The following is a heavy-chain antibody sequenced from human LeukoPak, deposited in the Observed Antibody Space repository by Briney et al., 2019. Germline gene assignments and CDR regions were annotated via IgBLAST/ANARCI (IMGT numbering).Heavy chain of an antibody. CDR1: GGSISSYY. CDR2: IYYSGST. Sequence: SETLSLTCTVSGGSISSYYWSWIRQPPGKGLEWIGYIYYSGSTNYNPSLKSRVTISVDTSENQFSLKLSSVTAADTAVYYCAREERDQDAFDIWGQGTMVTVSS. V-gene: IGHV4-59*01. CDR3: AREERDQDAFDI. D-gene: IGHD5-24*01. J-gene: IGHJ3*02.